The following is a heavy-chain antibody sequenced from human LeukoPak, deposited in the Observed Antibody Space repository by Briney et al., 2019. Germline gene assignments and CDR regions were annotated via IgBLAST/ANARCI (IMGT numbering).Heavy chain of an antibody. CDR1: GFTVGSNY. CDR2: IHSGDST. J-gene: IGHJ4*02. V-gene: IGHV3-53*01. CDR3: AKDTPLIGY. Sequence: GGSLRLSCAASGFTVGSNYMSWVRQAPGKGLEWVSGIHSGDSTYYADSVKGRFTISRDNSKNTLYLQMNSLRAEDTAVYYCAKDTPLIGYWGQGTLVTVSS. D-gene: IGHD3-16*02.